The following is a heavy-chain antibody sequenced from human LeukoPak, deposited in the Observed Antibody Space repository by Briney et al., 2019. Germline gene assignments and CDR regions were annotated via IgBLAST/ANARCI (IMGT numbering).Heavy chain of an antibody. Sequence: GASVKVSCKASGYTFTSYDINWVRQAPGQGLEWMGGIIPIFNTANYAQEFQGRVTMTADESTRTAYMELTSLRSEDTAVYYCARVFHPINGYGSGSYSFLGSLDPWGQGTLVTVSS. J-gene: IGHJ5*02. CDR2: IIPIFNTA. CDR3: ARVFHPINGYGSGSYSFLGSLDP. D-gene: IGHD3-10*01. CDR1: GYTFTSYD. V-gene: IGHV1-69*13.